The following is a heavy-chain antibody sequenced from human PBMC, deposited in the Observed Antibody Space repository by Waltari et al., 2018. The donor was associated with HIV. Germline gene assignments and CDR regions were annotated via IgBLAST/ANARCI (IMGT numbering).Heavy chain of an antibody. CDR2: IRSKTDGGTA. J-gene: IGHJ4*02. Sequence: EVQLVESGGDLVKPGGCLRVSCAGSGLSFDKAWMSWVRQAPGKGLEWVGRIRSKTDGGTADYAAVVKGRFTISRDDSGNTLYLQMSSLEVEDTAVYYCTTEEGYASGTFLDYWGQGTLVTVSS. D-gene: IGHD3-10*01. CDR1: GLSFDKAW. CDR3: TTEEGYASGTFLDY. V-gene: IGHV3-15*01.